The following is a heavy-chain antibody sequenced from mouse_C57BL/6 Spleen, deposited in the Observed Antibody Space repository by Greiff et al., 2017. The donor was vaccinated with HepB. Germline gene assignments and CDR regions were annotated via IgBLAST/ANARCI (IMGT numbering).Heavy chain of an antibody. CDR1: GFTFSDYG. D-gene: IGHD2-4*01. CDR2: ISSGSSTN. V-gene: IGHV5-17*01. Sequence: EVQRVESGAGLVKPGASLKLSCAASGFTFSDYGMHWVRQGPEQGLEWVAYISSGSSTNYYADTVKGRFTISRDNATNTLFLQMTTLRSEDTAMYYCAWGGLPYAMDYWGQGTSVTVSS. CDR3: AWGGLPYAMDY. J-gene: IGHJ4*01.